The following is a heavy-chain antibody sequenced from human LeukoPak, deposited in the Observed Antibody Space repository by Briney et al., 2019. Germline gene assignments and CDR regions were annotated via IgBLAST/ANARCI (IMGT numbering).Heavy chain of an antibody. Sequence: ASVKVSCKASGYTFTSYGISWVRQAPGQGLEWMGWISAYNGNTNYAQKFQGRVTITRNTSISTAYMELSSLRSEDTAVYYCVRGDYYDSGIYPAFDWGQGTLVTVSS. D-gene: IGHD3-10*01. CDR1: GYTFTSYG. CDR3: VRGDYYDSGIYPAFD. CDR2: ISAYNGNT. J-gene: IGHJ4*02. V-gene: IGHV1-18*01.